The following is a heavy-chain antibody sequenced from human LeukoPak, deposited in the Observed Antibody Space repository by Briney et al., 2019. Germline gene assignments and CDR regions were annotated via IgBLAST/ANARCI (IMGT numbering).Heavy chain of an antibody. CDR3: ARGTVTAPDY. Sequence: PGGSLRLSCAASGFTLSSYAMSWVRQAPGKGLEWVSIIYSGGNTYYADSVKGRFTISRDNSKNTLYLQMNRLRPEDTAVYYCARGTVTAPDYWGQGTLVTVSS. CDR1: GFTLSSYA. J-gene: IGHJ4*02. V-gene: IGHV3-53*01. D-gene: IGHD2-21*02. CDR2: IYSGGNT.